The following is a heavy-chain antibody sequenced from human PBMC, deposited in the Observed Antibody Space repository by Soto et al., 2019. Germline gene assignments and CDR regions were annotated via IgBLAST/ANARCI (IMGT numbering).Heavy chain of an antibody. J-gene: IGHJ6*02. CDR1: GFTFDDYA. CDR3: AKDVGHCSGGSCYSRYYGMDV. Sequence: EVQLVESGGGLVQPGRSLRLSCAASGFTFDDYAMHWVRQAPGKGLEWGSGISWNSGSIGYADSVKGRFTISRDNAKNSLYLQMNSLRAEDTALYYCAKDVGHCSGGSCYSRYYGMDVWGQGTTVTVSS. D-gene: IGHD2-15*01. V-gene: IGHV3-9*01. CDR2: ISWNSGSI.